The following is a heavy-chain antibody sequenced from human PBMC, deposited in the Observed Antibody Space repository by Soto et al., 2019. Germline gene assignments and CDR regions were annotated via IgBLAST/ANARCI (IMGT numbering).Heavy chain of an antibody. D-gene: IGHD4-17*01. CDR1: GGSFSGYY. V-gene: IGHV4-34*01. CDR3: ARGDLTTVVRDYFDY. J-gene: IGHJ4*02. Sequence: PSETLSLTCAVYGGSFSGYYWSWIRQPPGKGLEWIGEINHSGSTNYNPSLKSRVTISVDTSKNQFSLKLSSVTAADTAVYYCARGDLTTVVRDYFDYWGQGTLVTSPQ. CDR2: INHSGST.